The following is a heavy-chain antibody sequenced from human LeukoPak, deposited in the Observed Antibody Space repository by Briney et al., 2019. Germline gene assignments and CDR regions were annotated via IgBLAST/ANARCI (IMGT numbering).Heavy chain of an antibody. D-gene: IGHD1-14*01. CDR2: INSDGSST. V-gene: IGHV3-74*01. Sequence: GGSLRLSCAASGFTFSSYWMHWVRHAPGEGLVWVSRINSDGSSTSYADSVKGRFTISRDNAKSTLYLQMNSLRAEDTAVYYCARTKVRFAFDIWGQGTMVTVSS. CDR1: GFTFSSYW. CDR3: ARTKVRFAFDI. J-gene: IGHJ3*02.